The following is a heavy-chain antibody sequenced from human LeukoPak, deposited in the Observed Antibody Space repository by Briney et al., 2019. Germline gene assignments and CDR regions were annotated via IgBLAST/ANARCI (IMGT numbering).Heavy chain of an antibody. D-gene: IGHD3-9*01. CDR3: ARVDSRGDWFDP. CDR1: GYTFTGYY. CDR2: INPNSGGT. J-gene: IGHJ5*02. Sequence: ASVKVSCKASGYTFTGYYMHWVRQAPGQGLEWMGWINPNSGGTNYAQKFQGRVTMTRDTSISTAYMELSRLRSDDTAVYYCARVDSRGDWFDPWGQGTLVTVSS. V-gene: IGHV1-2*02.